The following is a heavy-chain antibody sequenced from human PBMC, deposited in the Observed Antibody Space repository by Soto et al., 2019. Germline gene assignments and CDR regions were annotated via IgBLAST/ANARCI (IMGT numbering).Heavy chain of an antibody. CDR2: ISSSSSTI. V-gene: IGHV3-48*01. CDR1: GFTFSSYS. Sequence: GGSLRLSCAASGFTFSSYSMNWVRQAPGKGLEWVSYISSSSSTIYYADSVKGRFTISRDNAKNSLYLQMNSLRAEDTAVYYCARDLGSSSWYPENAFDIWGQGTMVTVSS. D-gene: IGHD6-13*01. CDR3: ARDLGSSSWYPENAFDI. J-gene: IGHJ3*02.